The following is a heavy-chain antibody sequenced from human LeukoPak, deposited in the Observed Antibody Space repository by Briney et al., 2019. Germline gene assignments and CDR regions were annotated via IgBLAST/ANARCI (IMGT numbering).Heavy chain of an antibody. CDR3: ARDHGDYDILTGYLYYFDY. Sequence: GGSLRLSCAASGFTFSSYSMNWVRQAPGKGLEWVSYISSSSTIYYADSVKGRFTISRDNAKNSLYLQMNSLRAEDTAVYYCARDHGDYDILTGYLYYFDYWGQGTTVTVSS. V-gene: IGHV3-48*04. CDR2: ISSSSTI. J-gene: IGHJ4*02. CDR1: GFTFSSYS. D-gene: IGHD3-9*01.